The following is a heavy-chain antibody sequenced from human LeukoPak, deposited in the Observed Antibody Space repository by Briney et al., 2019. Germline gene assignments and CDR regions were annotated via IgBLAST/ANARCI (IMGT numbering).Heavy chain of an antibody. CDR2: IKSKAAGGTT. Sequence: GGSLRFSCAASGFTFNNTWMSCVRQAPGKGLEWVGRIKSKAAGGTTDYAAPVKDRFTISGDDSKNTLYLQMNSLKTEDTAVYYCTTLYQVDPWGQGTLVTVPS. D-gene: IGHD2-2*02. CDR3: TTLYQVDP. V-gene: IGHV3-15*01. CDR1: GFTFNNTW. J-gene: IGHJ5*02.